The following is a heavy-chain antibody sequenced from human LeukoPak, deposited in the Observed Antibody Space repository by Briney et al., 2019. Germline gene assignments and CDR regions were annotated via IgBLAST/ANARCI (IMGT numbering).Heavy chain of an antibody. D-gene: IGHD3-10*01. CDR1: GFTFNTYS. CDR2: ISDNSNYI. CDR3: AKVQNYYGSGSPDDAFDI. J-gene: IGHJ3*02. Sequence: GGSLRLSCAASGFTFNTYSMNWVRQAPGKGLEWVSSISDNSNYIYYSDSAEGRFTISRDNAKNSLYLQMNSLRVEDAAVYYCAKVQNYYGSGSPDDAFDIWGQGTMVTVSS. V-gene: IGHV3-21*01.